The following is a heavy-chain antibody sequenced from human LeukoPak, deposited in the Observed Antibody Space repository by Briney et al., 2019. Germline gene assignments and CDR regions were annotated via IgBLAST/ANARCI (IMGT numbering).Heavy chain of an antibody. CDR1: GGTFSSYA. Sequence: SVKVSCKASGGTFSSYAISWVRQAPGQGLEWMGGIIPIFGTANYAQKFQGRVTITADKSTSTAYMELSSLRSEDTAVYYCARAPGYCSGGSCYFDYWGQGTLVTVSS. D-gene: IGHD2-15*01. CDR2: IIPIFGTA. J-gene: IGHJ4*02. CDR3: ARAPGYCSGGSCYFDY. V-gene: IGHV1-69*06.